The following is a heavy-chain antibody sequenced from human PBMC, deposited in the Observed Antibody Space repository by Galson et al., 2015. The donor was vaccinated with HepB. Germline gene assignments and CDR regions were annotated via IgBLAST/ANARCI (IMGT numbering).Heavy chain of an antibody. V-gene: IGHV3-21*01. CDR3: ARENGRQLPLDY. J-gene: IGHJ4*02. Sequence: SLRLSCAASGFRLSSYSVNWVRQAPGKGLEWVSSIHSSGFYKYYAGSVKGRFTISRDNARNSLYLQMSSLRVEDTAVYYCARENGRQLPLDYWGQGTLVTVSS. D-gene: IGHD2-2*01. CDR1: GFRLSSYS. CDR2: IHSSGFYK.